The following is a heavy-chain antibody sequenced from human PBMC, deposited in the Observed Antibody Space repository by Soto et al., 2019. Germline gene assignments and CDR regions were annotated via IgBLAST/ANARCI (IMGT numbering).Heavy chain of an antibody. D-gene: IGHD3-9*01. V-gene: IGHV3-15*07. Sequence: GGSLRLSCAASGFTFSNAWMNWVRQAPGKGLEWVGRIKSKTDGGTTDYAAPVKGRFTISRDDSKNTLYLQMNSLKTEDTAVYYCTTATAYYDILTGYYGPKDYYYYGMDVWGQGTTVTVSS. J-gene: IGHJ6*02. CDR2: IKSKTDGGTT. CDR3: TTATAYYDILTGYYGPKDYYYYGMDV. CDR1: GFTFSNAW.